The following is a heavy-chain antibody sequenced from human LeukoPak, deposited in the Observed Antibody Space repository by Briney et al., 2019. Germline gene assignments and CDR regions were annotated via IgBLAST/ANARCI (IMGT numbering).Heavy chain of an antibody. CDR1: GFTVSSSF. CDR2: IHRDNKT. J-gene: IGHJ4*02. D-gene: IGHD4-23*01. Sequence: GGSLRLSCAASGFTVSSSFIYWVRRAPGKGLEWVSFIHRDNKTYYADSVKGRFTISRDNGKNTLFLQMNSLRAEDAAVYYCVRGNDYGGPHYWGQGTLVTVSS. V-gene: IGHV3-53*01. CDR3: VRGNDYGGPHY.